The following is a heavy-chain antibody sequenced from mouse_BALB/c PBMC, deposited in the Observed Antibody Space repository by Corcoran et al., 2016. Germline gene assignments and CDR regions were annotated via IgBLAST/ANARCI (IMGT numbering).Heavy chain of an antibody. Sequence: EVQLQQSGPELVKPGASVKMSCKASGYTFTDYYMKWVKRSHGKSLEWIGDINPNNGGTSYNQKFKGKATLTVDKSSSTAYMQLNSLISEDSAVYYCARDYSWYFDYWGQGTTLTVSS. CDR3: ARDYSWYFDY. D-gene: IGHD1-1*02. V-gene: IGHV1-26*01. CDR1: GYTFTDYY. CDR2: INPNNGGT. J-gene: IGHJ2*01.